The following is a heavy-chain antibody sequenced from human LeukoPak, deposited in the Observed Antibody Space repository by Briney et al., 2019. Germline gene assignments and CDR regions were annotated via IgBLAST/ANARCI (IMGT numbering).Heavy chain of an antibody. J-gene: IGHJ5*02. CDR3: ATRRSVAGAEWFDP. CDR1: GGSISPYY. CDR2: IYYSGST. V-gene: IGHV4-59*01. Sequence: SETLSLTYNVSGGSISPYYWSWIRQPPGKGLEWIGHIYYSGSTNYNPSLKSRVTISIDTSKNQFSLKLSSVTAADTAVYYCATRRSVAGAEWFDPWGQGTLVTVSS. D-gene: IGHD6-13*01.